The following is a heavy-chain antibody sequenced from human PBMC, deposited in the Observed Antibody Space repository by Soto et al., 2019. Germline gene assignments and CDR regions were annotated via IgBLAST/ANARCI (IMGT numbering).Heavy chain of an antibody. CDR2: ISGSGGST. J-gene: IGHJ6*02. CDR3: AKEVTVIRHYYYYYGMDV. Sequence: GGSLRLSCAASGSTFSSYAMSWVRQAPGKGLEWVSAISGSGGSTYYADSVKGRFTISRDNSKNTLYLQMNSLRAEDTAVYYCAKEVTVIRHYYYYYGMDVWGQGTTVTVSS. CDR1: GSTFSSYA. D-gene: IGHD2-21*02. V-gene: IGHV3-23*01.